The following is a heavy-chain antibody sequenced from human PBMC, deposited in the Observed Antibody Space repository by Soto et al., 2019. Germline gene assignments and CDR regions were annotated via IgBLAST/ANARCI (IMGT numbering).Heavy chain of an antibody. V-gene: IGHV4-59*01. CDR3: ARVVVPAATKVGYYYGMDV. Sequence: PSETLSLTCTVSGGSISSYYWSWIRQPPGKGLEWIGYIYYSGSTNYNPSLKSRVTISVDTSKNQFSLKLSSVTAADTAVYYCARVVVPAATKVGYYYGMDVWGQGTTVTVS. CDR2: IYYSGST. D-gene: IGHD2-2*01. J-gene: IGHJ6*02. CDR1: GGSISSYY.